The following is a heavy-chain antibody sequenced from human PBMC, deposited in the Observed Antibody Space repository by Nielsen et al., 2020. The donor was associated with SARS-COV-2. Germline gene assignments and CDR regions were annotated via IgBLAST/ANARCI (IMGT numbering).Heavy chain of an antibody. V-gene: IGHV1-2*06. CDR2: INPNSGGT. CDR3: ARTRVMADNEEVYYYYAMDV. Sequence: ASVKVSCKASGYTFTGYYMHWVRQAPGQGLEWMGRINPNSGGTNYAQKFQGRVSMTRDTSISTAYMELSRLRSDDTAVYYCARTRVMADNEEVYYYYAMDVWGQGTTVTVSS. CDR1: GYTFTGYY. J-gene: IGHJ6*02. D-gene: IGHD3-16*01.